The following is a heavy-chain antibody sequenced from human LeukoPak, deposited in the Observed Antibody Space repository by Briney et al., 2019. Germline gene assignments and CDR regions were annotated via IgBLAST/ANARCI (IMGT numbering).Heavy chain of an antibody. D-gene: IGHD3-3*01. CDR3: ARGGTVVLRFLEWLRYYYGMDV. CDR1: GYTLTGYY. J-gene: IGHJ6*02. CDR2: INPNSGGT. Sequence: ASVKVSCKASGYTLTGYYMHWVRQAPGQGLEWMGWINPNSGGTNYAQKFQGRVTMTRDTSISTAYMELSRLRSDDTAVYYCARGGTVVLRFLEWLRYYYGMDVWGQGTTVTVSS. V-gene: IGHV1-2*02.